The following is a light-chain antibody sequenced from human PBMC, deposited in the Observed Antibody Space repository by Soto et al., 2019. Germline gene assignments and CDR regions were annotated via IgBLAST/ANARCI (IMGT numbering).Light chain of an antibody. V-gene: IGKV3-15*01. J-gene: IGKJ1*01. Sequence: DIVLTQSPATLSLSPGERATLSCRASQSVSSSLAWYQQKPGQAPRLLIYGASTRATGIPARSSGSGSGTEFTLTISSLQPEDFAVYYCQQYNNWPRTFGQGTKVDIK. CDR3: QQYNNWPRT. CDR2: GAS. CDR1: QSVSSS.